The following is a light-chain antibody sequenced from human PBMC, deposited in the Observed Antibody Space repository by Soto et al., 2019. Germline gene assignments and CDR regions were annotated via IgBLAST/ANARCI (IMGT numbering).Light chain of an antibody. CDR1: QSVSSN. J-gene: IGKJ3*01. CDR3: QQYNNWPPLFT. Sequence: EIVMTQSPATLSVSPGERATLSCRASQSVSSNLAWYQQKPGQAPRLLIYGASTRATGIPARFSGSGSGTEFTLNISRLQSEDFAVYYWQQYNNWPPLFTFGPGTKVEIK. CDR2: GAS. V-gene: IGKV3-15*01.